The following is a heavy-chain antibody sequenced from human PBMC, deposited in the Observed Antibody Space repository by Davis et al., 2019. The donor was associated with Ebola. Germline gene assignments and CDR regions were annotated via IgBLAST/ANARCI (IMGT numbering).Heavy chain of an antibody. J-gene: IGHJ4*02. Sequence: GESLKVSCAASGFTFSSYAMHWVRQAPGKGLEWVAVISYDGSNKYYADSVKGRFTISRDNSKNTLYLQMNSLRAEDTAVYYCARVAITMIVAYYFDYWGQGTLVTVSS. CDR1: GFTFSSYA. CDR3: ARVAITMIVAYYFDY. V-gene: IGHV3-30-3*01. D-gene: IGHD3-22*01. CDR2: ISYDGSNK.